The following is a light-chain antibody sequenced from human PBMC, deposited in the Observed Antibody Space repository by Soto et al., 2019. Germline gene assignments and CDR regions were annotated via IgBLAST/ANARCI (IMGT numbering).Light chain of an antibody. CDR3: SSFTDSDTWV. V-gene: IGLV2-14*01. J-gene: IGLJ3*02. Sequence: QSALTQPASVSGSPGQSITISCTGSSSDIGGYNYVSWYQQYPGKAPKLIICEVSNRPSGISNRFSASKSGNTASLTISGLQAEDETDYYCSSFTDSDTWVFGGGTKLTVL. CDR2: EVS. CDR1: SSDIGGYNY.